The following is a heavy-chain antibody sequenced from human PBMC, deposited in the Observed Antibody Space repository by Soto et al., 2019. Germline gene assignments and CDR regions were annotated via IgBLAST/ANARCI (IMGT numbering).Heavy chain of an antibody. CDR2: IYHSGST. J-gene: IGHJ4*02. CDR1: GGTISSSNW. V-gene: IGHV4-4*02. D-gene: IGHD3-22*01. Sequence: QVQLQESGPGLVKPSGTLSLTCAVSGGTISSSNWWSWVRQPPGKGLEWIGEIYHSGSTNYNPSLKSRVTISVDKSQNQFSLKLSSVTAADTAVYYCARVATYYDTSALFDYWGQGTLVTVSS. CDR3: ARVATYYDTSALFDY.